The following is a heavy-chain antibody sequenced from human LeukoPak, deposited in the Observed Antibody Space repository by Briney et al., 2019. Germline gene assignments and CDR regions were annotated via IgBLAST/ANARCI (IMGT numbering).Heavy chain of an antibody. CDR2: ISGSGGST. CDR3: AKRGYYDSSGYYGRSAGFDY. Sequence: GGSLRLSCAASGFTFSSYAMSRVRQAPGKGLEWVSAISGSGGSTYYADSVKGRFTISRDNSKNTLYLQMNSLRAEDTAVYYCAKRGYYDSSGYYGRSAGFDYWGQGTLVTVSS. D-gene: IGHD3-22*01. CDR1: GFTFSSYA. V-gene: IGHV3-23*01. J-gene: IGHJ4*02.